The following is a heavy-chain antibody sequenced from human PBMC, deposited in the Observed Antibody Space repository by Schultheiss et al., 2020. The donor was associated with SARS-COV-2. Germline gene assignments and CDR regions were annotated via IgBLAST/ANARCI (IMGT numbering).Heavy chain of an antibody. CDR1: RYTFTKYF. CDR2: IIPIFGTA. J-gene: IGHJ6*02. V-gene: IGHV1-69*06. Sequence: SVKVSCQASRYTFTKYFTQWVRQAPGQGLEWMGGIIPIFGTANYAQKFQGRVTITADKSTSTAYMELSSLRSEDTAVYYCAGGIVATISGYYYGMDVWGQGTTVTVSS. CDR3: AGGIVATISGYYYGMDV. D-gene: IGHD5-12*01.